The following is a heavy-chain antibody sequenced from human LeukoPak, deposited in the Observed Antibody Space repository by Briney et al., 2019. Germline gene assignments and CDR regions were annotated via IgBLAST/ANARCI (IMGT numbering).Heavy chain of an antibody. CDR3: AKDLQLSFDY. CDR2: VRYDGSNK. V-gene: IGHV3-30*02. CDR1: GFTFSSYG. J-gene: IGHJ4*02. Sequence: GGSLRLSCAASGFTFSSYGMHWVRQAPGKGLECVPFVRYDGSNKYYADSVKGRFTISRDNSKNTLYLQMNSLRAEDTAVYYCAKDLQLSFDYWGQGTLVTVSS. D-gene: IGHD5-18*01.